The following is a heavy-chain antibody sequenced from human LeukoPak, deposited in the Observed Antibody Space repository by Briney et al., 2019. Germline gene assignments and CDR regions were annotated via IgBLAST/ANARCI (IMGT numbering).Heavy chain of an antibody. CDR1: GYTFTSYG. Sequence: ASVKVSCKASGYTFTSYGTSWVRQAPGQGLEWMGWISAYNGNTNYAQKLQGRVTMTTDTSTSTAYMELRSLRSDDTAVYYCARDPEPYYDSSGYWVYWGRGTLVTVSS. D-gene: IGHD3-22*01. V-gene: IGHV1-18*01. CDR2: ISAYNGNT. J-gene: IGHJ4*02. CDR3: ARDPEPYYDSSGYWVY.